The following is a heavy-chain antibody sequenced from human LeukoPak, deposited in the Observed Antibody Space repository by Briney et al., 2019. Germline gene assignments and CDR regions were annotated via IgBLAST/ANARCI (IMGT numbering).Heavy chain of an antibody. CDR2: ISSSSSYI. V-gene: IGHV3-21*01. J-gene: IGHJ6*02. CDR3: ASAPLHTYCSGGSCPRDV. Sequence: KPGGSLRLSCAASGFTFSSYSMNWVRQAPGKGLEWVSSISSSSSYIYYADSVKGRFTISRDNAKNSLYLQMNSLRAEDTAVYYCASAPLHTYCSGGSCPRDVWGQGTTVTVSS. D-gene: IGHD2-15*01. CDR1: GFTFSSYS.